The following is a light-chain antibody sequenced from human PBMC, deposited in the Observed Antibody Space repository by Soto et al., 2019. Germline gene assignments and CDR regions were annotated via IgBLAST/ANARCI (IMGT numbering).Light chain of an antibody. J-gene: IGKJ1*01. CDR3: LQDYNYPRT. V-gene: IGKV1-6*01. Sequence: AIQMTQSPPSLSASVGDRVTISCRASQDIRTDLGWYQQRPGEAPKLLIYGTSTLQSGVPSRFSGSGSGTDFTLTISSLQPEDFATYYCLQDYNYPRTFGQGTKVE. CDR2: GTS. CDR1: QDIRTD.